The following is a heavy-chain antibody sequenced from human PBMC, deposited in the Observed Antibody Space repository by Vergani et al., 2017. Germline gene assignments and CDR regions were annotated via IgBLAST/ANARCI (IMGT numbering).Heavy chain of an antibody. CDR1: GGTFSSYA. D-gene: IGHD3-22*01. CDR3: ARGVWYYDSSGYYYGRGRFGDWFDP. CDR2: IIPIFGTA. V-gene: IGHV1-69*01. Sequence: QVQLVQSGAEVKKPGSSVKVSCKASGGTFSSYAISWVRQAPGQGLEWMGGIIPIFGTANYAQKFQGRVTITADESTSTAYMGLSSLRSEDTAVYYCARGVWYYDSSGYYYGRGRFGDWFDPWGQGTLVTVSS. J-gene: IGHJ5*02.